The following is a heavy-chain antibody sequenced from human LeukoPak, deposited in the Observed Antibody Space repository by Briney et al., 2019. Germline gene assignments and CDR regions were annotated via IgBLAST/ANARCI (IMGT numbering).Heavy chain of an antibody. J-gene: IGHJ4*02. CDR3: ARDRHSSGQLPDDFDY. CDR1: GXTFSDYY. Sequence: GGSLRLSCAASGXTFSDYYMSWIRQAPGKGLEWVSYISSSSRYTNYADSVKGRFTISRDNVKNSLYLQMNSLRAEDTAVYYCARDRHSSGQLPDDFDYWGQGTLVTVSS. D-gene: IGHD6-19*01. CDR2: ISSSSRYT. V-gene: IGHV3-11*05.